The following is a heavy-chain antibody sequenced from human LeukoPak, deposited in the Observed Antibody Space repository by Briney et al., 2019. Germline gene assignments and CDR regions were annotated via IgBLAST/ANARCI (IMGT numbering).Heavy chain of an antibody. Sequence: SETLSLTCAVYGGSFSGYYWSWIRQPPGKGLEWIGEINHSGSTNYSPSLRGRVRLSVDRATNQFSLRLTSVTAADTAVYYCAKELGRGTFDLWGQGTMVTVSS. CDR3: AKELGRGTFDL. J-gene: IGHJ3*01. CDR1: GGSFSGYY. CDR2: INHSGST. V-gene: IGHV4-34*01. D-gene: IGHD3-10*01.